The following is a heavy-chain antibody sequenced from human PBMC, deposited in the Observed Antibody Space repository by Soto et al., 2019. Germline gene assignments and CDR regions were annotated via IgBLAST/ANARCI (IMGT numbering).Heavy chain of an antibody. Sequence: SETLSLTCAVYGGSFSGYYWSWIRQPPGKGLEWIGEINHSGGTNYNPSLKSRVTISVDTSKNQFSLKLSSVTAADTAVYYCAILRGGTSYGMDVWGQGTKGTSP. CDR3: AILRGGTSYGMDV. CDR2: INHSGGT. J-gene: IGHJ6*02. V-gene: IGHV4-34*01. CDR1: GGSFSGYY. D-gene: IGHD3-16*01.